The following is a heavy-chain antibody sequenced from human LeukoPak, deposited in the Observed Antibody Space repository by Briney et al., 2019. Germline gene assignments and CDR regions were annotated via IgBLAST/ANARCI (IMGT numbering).Heavy chain of an antibody. CDR1: GFTFSSYW. CDR2: INSDGSST. D-gene: IGHD3-22*01. CDR3: AKDSTGDDSSGSYFDY. V-gene: IGHV3-74*01. J-gene: IGHJ4*02. Sequence: GGSLRLSCAASGFTFSSYWMHWVRQAPGKGLVWVSRINSDGSSTSYADSVKGRFTISRDNSKNTLYLQMNSLRAEDTAVYYCAKDSTGDDSSGSYFDYWGQGTLVTVSS.